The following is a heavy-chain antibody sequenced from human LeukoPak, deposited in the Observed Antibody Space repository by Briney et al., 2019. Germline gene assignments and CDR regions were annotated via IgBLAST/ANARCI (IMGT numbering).Heavy chain of an antibody. J-gene: IGHJ4*02. CDR2: ISSSSSYI. Sequence: PGGSLRLSCAASGFTFSSYSMNWVRQAPGKGLEWVSSISSSSSYIYYADSVKGRFTIPRDNAKNSLYLQMNSMRAEDTAEYYCATNRYPGIAAAAKEDYWGQGTLVTGSS. CDR3: ATNRYPGIAAAAKEDY. V-gene: IGHV3-21*01. D-gene: IGHD6-13*01. CDR1: GFTFSSYS.